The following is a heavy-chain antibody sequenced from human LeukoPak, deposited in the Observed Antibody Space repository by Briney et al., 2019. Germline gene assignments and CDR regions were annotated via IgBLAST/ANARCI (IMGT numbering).Heavy chain of an antibody. CDR1: GDSISTYF. Sequence: SETLSLTCTVSGDSISTYFWTWIRQPPGKGLEWIGYVFHSGSTNYNPSLKSRVTISVDTSKNQFSLRLSSVTAADTAVYYCARGVARHWYFDLWGRGTLVTVSS. V-gene: IGHV4-59*01. CDR2: VFHSGST. D-gene: IGHD2-15*01. CDR3: ARGVARHWYFDL. J-gene: IGHJ2*01.